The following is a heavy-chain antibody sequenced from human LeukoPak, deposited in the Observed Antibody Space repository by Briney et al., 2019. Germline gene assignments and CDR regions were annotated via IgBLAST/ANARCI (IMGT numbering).Heavy chain of an antibody. D-gene: IGHD6-13*01. CDR2: ITQDGSEK. J-gene: IGHJ4*02. CDR3: ASSSSWYYY. CDR1: GFTFSNYW. V-gene: IGHV3-7*01. Sequence: GGSLRLSCAASGFTFSNYWMSWVRQAPGKRLEWVANITQDGSEKYYVDSVKGRFTFSRDNAKNSLYLQMNSLRAEDTAVYYCASSSSWYYYWGQGTLVTVSS.